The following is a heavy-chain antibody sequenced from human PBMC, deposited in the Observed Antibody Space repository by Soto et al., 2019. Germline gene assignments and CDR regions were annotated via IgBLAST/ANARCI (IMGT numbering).Heavy chain of an antibody. CDR2: TYDRSKWYN. J-gene: IGHJ5*02. CDR1: GDSVSSNSAA. CDR3: ARGSNWFDP. Sequence: SQTLSLTCAISGDSVSSNSAAWNWIRRSPSRGVEWLGRTYDRSKWYNDYAVSVKSQITINPDTSKNRFSLQLNSVTPEDTGVYYCARGSNWFDPWGQGTLVTVSS. V-gene: IGHV6-1*01.